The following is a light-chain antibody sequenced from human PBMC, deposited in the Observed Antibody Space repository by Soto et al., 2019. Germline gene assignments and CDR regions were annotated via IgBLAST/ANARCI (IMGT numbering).Light chain of an antibody. CDR2: WAS. V-gene: IGKV4-1*01. Sequence: DIVMTQSPDSLAVSLGERATLNCKSSQSVLYSSNNNNYLAWYQQKPGQPPKLLIYWASTRESGVPDRFSGSGSGTDFTRTISSLQAEDVAIYYCQQYYSTPWTFGQGTKVVIK. CDR3: QQYYSTPWT. J-gene: IGKJ1*01. CDR1: QSVLYSSNNNNY.